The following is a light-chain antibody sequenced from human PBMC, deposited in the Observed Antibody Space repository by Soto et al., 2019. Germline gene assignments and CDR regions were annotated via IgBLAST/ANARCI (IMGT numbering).Light chain of an antibody. Sequence: DIQMTQSPSTLSASVGDRITITCRASQSISSWLAWYQQKPGKAPKLLIYKASTLESGVPSRFSGSGSGTEFTLTISSLQPDDFATYYCQQYYIYRTFGQGTKVDI. CDR3: QQYYIYRT. CDR1: QSISSW. J-gene: IGKJ1*01. V-gene: IGKV1-5*03. CDR2: KAS.